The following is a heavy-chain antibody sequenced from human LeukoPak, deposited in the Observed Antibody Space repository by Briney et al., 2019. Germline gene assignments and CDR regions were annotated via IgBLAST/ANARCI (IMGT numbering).Heavy chain of an antibody. J-gene: IGHJ2*01. CDR3: AKNAL. V-gene: IGHV3-7*01. Sequence: GGSLRLWCAVSGFTFDNYWMSWVRQAPGKGLEWVAKINQDGSDRYYVDSVKGRFTISRDNAKNPLYLQMNSLRAEDTAVYYCAKNALWGRGTLVTVSS. CDR2: INQDGSDR. CDR1: GFTFDNYW.